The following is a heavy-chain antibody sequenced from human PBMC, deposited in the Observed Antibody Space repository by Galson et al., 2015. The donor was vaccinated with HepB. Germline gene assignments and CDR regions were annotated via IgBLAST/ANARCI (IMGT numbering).Heavy chain of an antibody. J-gene: IGHJ6*02. V-gene: IGHV3-33*06. D-gene: IGHD6-19*01. CDR3: AKDGGVKEQWLVSYRSDFYYGMDV. CDR1: GFTFSSYG. CDR2: IWYDGSNK. Sequence: SLRLSCAASGFTFSSYGMHWVRQAPGKGLEWVAVIWYDGSNKYYADSVKGRFTISRDNSKNTLYLQMNSLRAEDTAVYYCAKDGGVKEQWLVSYRSDFYYGMDVWGQGTTVTVSS.